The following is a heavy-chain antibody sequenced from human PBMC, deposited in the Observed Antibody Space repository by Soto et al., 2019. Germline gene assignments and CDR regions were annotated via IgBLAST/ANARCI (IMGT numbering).Heavy chain of an antibody. CDR2: ISGSGGST. V-gene: IGHV3-23*01. D-gene: IGHD2-15*01. J-gene: IGHJ6*02. CDR1: GFTFSSYA. Sequence: GGSLRLSCAASGFTFSSYAMSWVRQAPGKGLEWVSAISGSGGSTYYADSVKGRFTISRDNSKKTLYLQMNSLRAEDTAVYYCAKEIVVVVAATGYGMDVWGQGTTVTVSS. CDR3: AKEIVVVVAATGYGMDV.